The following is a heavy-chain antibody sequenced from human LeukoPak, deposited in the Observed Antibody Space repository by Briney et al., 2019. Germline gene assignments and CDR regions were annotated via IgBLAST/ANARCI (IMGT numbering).Heavy chain of an antibody. CDR3: AREMAVAGSGVIDS. D-gene: IGHD6-19*01. V-gene: IGHV1-18*01. J-gene: IGHJ4*02. CDR2: ISTYNDNT. CDR1: GYTFTSYG. Sequence: ASVKVSCKASGYTFTSYGLSWVRQAPGQGLEWMGWISTYNDNTHYAQKFQGRVTMTTDTSTNTAYMELRSLRSDDTAVYYCAREMAVAGSGVIDSWGQGTLSPSP.